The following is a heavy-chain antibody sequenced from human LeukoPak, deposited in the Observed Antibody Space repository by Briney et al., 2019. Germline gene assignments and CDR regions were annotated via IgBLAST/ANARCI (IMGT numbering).Heavy chain of an antibody. CDR1: GYTFTGYY. J-gene: IGHJ3*02. CDR2: INPNSGGT. CDR3: AVEWIQLCCAFDI. D-gene: IGHD5-18*01. V-gene: IGHV1-2*02. Sequence: ASVKVSCKASGYTFTGYYMHWVRQAPGQGLEWMGWINPNSGGTNYAQKFQGRVTMTRDTSISTAYMELSRLRSDDTAVYYCAVEWIQLCCAFDIWGQGTMVTVSS.